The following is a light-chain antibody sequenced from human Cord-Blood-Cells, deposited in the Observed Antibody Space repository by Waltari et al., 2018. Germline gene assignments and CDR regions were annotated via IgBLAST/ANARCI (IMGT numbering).Light chain of an antibody. CDR3: QQYYSTPLT. CDR1: RSVLNSSNNKNY. V-gene: IGKV4-1*01. J-gene: IGKJ5*01. CDR2: WAS. Sequence: DIVMTQSPDSLAVSLGERATINCKSSRSVLNSSNNKNYLAWYQQKPGQPPKLLIYWASTRESGVPDRFSGSGSGTDFTLTISSLQAEDVAVYYCQQYYSTPLTFGQGTRLEIK.